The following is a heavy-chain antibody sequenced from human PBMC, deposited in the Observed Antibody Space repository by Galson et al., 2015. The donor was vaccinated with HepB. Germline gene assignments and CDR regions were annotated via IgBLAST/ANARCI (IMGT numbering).Heavy chain of an antibody. J-gene: IGHJ4*02. V-gene: IGHV3-21*01. CDR3: ARDETYYYDSSGYYPFDY. CDR1: GFTFSSYS. Sequence: SLRLSCAASGFTFSSYSMNWVRQAPGKGLEWVSSISSSSSYIYCADSVKGRFTISRDNAKNSLYLQMNSLRAEDTAVYYCARDETYYYDSSGYYPFDYWGQGTLVAASS. CDR2: ISSSSSYI. D-gene: IGHD3-22*01.